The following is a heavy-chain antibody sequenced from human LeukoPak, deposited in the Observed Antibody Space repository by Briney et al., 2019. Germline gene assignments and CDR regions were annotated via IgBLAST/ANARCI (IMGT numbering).Heavy chain of an antibody. CDR2: IGTAGDT. V-gene: IGHV3-13*01. Sequence: PGGSLRLSCAASGFTFSSYDMHWVRQATGKGLEWVSAIGTAGDTYYPGSVKGRFTISRENAKNSLYLQMNSLRAGDTAVYYCARDCSNYSVHWFDPWGQGTLVTVSS. J-gene: IGHJ5*02. CDR1: GFTFSSYD. D-gene: IGHD4-11*01. CDR3: ARDCSNYSVHWFDP.